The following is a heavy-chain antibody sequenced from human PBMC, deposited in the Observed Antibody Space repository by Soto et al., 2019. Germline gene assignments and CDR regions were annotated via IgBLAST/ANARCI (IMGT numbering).Heavy chain of an antibody. J-gene: IGHJ3*02. D-gene: IGHD6-13*01. CDR2: IRSKANSYAT. CDR1: GFTFSGSA. V-gene: IGHV3-73*01. CDR3: AREMTPAAGIGDAFDI. Sequence: GGSLRLSCAASGFTFSGSAMHWVRQASGKGLEWVGRIRSKANSYATAYAASVKGRFTISRDDSKNTAYLQMNSLKTEDTAVYYCAREMTPAAGIGDAFDIWGQGTMVTVSS.